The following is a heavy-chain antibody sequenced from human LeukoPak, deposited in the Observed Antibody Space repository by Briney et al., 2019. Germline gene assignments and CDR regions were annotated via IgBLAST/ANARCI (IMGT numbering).Heavy chain of an antibody. V-gene: IGHV1-2*02. CDR1: GYTFTGYY. D-gene: IGHD3-22*01. CDR2: INPNSGGT. Sequence: GASVTVSCKASGYTFTGYYMHWVQQAPGQGLEWMGWINPNSGGTNYAQKFQGRVTMTRDTSISTAYMELSRLRSDDTAVYYCARGGITMIVVDPDYAFDIWGQGTMVTVSS. J-gene: IGHJ3*02. CDR3: ARGGITMIVVDPDYAFDI.